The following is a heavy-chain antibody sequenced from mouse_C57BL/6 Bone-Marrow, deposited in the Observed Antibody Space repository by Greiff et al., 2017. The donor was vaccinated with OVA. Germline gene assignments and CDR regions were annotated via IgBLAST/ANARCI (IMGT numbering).Heavy chain of an antibody. D-gene: IGHD1-1*01. V-gene: IGHV1-53*01. CDR3: ARPGITTVGDFDY. Sequence: VQLQQPGTELVKPGASVKLSCKASGYTFTSYWMHWVKQRPGQGLEWIGNINPSNGGTNYNEKVKSQATLTVDKSSSTAYMQLSSLTSEDSAVYYCARPGITTVGDFDYWGQGTTLTVSS. CDR1: GYTFTSYW. J-gene: IGHJ2*01. CDR2: INPSNGGT.